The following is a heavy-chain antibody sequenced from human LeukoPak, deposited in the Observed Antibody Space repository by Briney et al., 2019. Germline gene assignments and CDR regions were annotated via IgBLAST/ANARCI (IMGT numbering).Heavy chain of an antibody. Sequence: GASVKVSCKASGYTFTGYYMHWVRQAPGQGLEWMGWINPNSGGTNYAQKFQGRVTMTRDTSINTAYMELSRLRSDDTAMYYCARDVLLIVVPSSGYAFDMWGQGTMVTVSS. V-gene: IGHV1-2*02. CDR2: INPNSGGT. D-gene: IGHD3-22*01. CDR3: ARDVLLIVVPSSGYAFDM. J-gene: IGHJ3*02. CDR1: GYTFTGYY.